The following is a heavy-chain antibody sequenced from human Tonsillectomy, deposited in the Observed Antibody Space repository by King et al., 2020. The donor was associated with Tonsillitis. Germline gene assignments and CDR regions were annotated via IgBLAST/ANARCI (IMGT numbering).Heavy chain of an antibody. CDR2: IIPILGIV. D-gene: IGHD6-13*01. J-gene: IGHJ4*01. V-gene: IGHV1-69*02. CDR1: GGTFSSYT. CDR3: VCGGEPQLGSDAGVFDY. Sequence: VQLVQSGAEVKKPGSSVKVSCKASGGTFSSYTISWVRQAPGQGLEWMGRIIPILGIVNYAQKFQGRVTSTADKSTSTAYMEVSRLRSADTAVYYCVCGGEPQLGSDAGVFDYWGHGTLVSVSS.